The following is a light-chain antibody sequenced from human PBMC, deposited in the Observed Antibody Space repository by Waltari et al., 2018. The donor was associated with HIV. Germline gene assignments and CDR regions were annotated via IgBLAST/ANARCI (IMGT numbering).Light chain of an antibody. V-gene: IGKV4-1*01. Sequence: DIVMTQSPHSLAVSLGERATINCKSSQSILYSSKNENFLAWYQQKPGQTPTLLFYWASTRGAGVPDRFSGSGSGTDCTLTINSLQSEDVAVYFCQQDYSSPPTFGQGTRVEI. CDR1: QSILYSSKNENF. CDR2: WAS. CDR3: QQDYSSPPT. J-gene: IGKJ1*01.